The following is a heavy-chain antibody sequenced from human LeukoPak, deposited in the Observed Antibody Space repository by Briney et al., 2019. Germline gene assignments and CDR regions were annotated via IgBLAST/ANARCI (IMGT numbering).Heavy chain of an antibody. CDR1: GGSISSYY. CDR2: IYYSGST. J-gene: IGHJ5*02. V-gene: IGHV4-59*08. D-gene: IGHD4-23*01. Sequence: PSKTLSLTCTVSGGSISSYYWSWIRQPPGKGLEWIGYIYYSGSTNYNPSLKSRVTISVDTSKNQFSLKLSSVTAADTAVYCCARHSSVAGKDNWFDPWGQGTLVTVSS. CDR3: ARHSSVAGKDNWFDP.